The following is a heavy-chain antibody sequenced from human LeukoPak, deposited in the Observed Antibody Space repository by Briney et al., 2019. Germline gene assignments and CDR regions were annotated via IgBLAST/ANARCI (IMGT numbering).Heavy chain of an antibody. CDR3: ARVGYSSGWRAPDFDY. Sequence: GGSLRLSCAASGFTFSNYKMNWVRQAPGKGLEWVSSISSTSTYINYADSVKGRFTISRDNAKKSLYLQMNSLRAEDTAFYYCARVGYSSGWRAPDFDYWGQGTLVTVSS. CDR2: ISSTSTYI. J-gene: IGHJ4*02. CDR1: GFTFSNYK. V-gene: IGHV3-21*01. D-gene: IGHD6-19*01.